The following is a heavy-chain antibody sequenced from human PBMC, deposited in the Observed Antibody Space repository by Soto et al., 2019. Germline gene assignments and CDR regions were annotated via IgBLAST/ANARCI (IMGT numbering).Heavy chain of an antibody. D-gene: IGHD1-26*01. V-gene: IGHV3-30*18. CDR2: ISYDGSDK. CDR1: GFTFSNYG. CDR3: AKDPPSGSYPIY. J-gene: IGHJ4*02. Sequence: GESLRLSYVASGFTFSNYGMHWVRQAPGKGLEWVAVISYDGSDKYYADSVQGRFTISRDNSKNTLFLQMSSLRDEDTAIYYCAKDPPSGSYPIYWGQGT.